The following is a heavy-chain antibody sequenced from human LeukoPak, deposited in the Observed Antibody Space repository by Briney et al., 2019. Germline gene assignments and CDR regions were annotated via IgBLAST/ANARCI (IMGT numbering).Heavy chain of an antibody. Sequence: PRGSLRLSCAASGFTFSNYAMSWVRQAPGKGLECVSSVGVSGGSTYYADSVKGRFTISRDNSKNTLYLQMNSLRAEDTAVYYCAKSRARREGSSGSIDYWGQGALVTVSS. J-gene: IGHJ4*02. CDR3: AKSRARREGSSGSIDY. CDR2: VGVSGGST. D-gene: IGHD3-22*01. CDR1: GFTFSNYA. V-gene: IGHV3-23*01.